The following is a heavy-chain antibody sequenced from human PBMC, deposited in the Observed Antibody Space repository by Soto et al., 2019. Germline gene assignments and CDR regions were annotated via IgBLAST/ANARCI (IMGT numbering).Heavy chain of an antibody. Sequence: PGGSLRLSCAASGFTFSNAWMSWVRQAPGKGLEWVGRIKSKTDGGTTDYAAPVKGRFTISRDDSKNTLYLQMNSLKTEDTAVYYCTTGGWYDIYYYYGMDVWGQGTTVTVSS. D-gene: IGHD3-9*01. J-gene: IGHJ6*02. CDR1: GFTFSNAW. CDR2: IKSKTDGGTT. V-gene: IGHV3-15*01. CDR3: TTGGWYDIYYYYGMDV.